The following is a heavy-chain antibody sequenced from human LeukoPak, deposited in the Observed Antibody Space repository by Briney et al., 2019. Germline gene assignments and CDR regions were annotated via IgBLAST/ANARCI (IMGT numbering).Heavy chain of an antibody. D-gene: IGHD2-15*01. V-gene: IGHV4-34*01. J-gene: IGHJ5*02. CDR1: GGSFSGYY. CDR3: ARGGGGYCSGGSCFNPDWFDP. Sequence: PSETLSLTCAVYGGSFSGYYWSWIRQPPGKGLEWIGEINHSGSTNYNPSFKSRVTISVDTSKNQFSLKLSSVTAADTAVYYCARGGGGYCSGGSCFNPDWFDPWGQGTLVTVSS. CDR2: INHSGST.